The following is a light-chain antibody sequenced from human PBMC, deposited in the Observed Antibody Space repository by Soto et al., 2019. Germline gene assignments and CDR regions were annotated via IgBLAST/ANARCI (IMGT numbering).Light chain of an antibody. CDR2: EVT. V-gene: IGLV2-8*01. CDR3: SSYAGSNNLV. J-gene: IGLJ2*01. CDR1: SSDVGCYHY. Sequence: QSALTQPPSASGSPGQSVTISCTGTSSDVGCYHYVSWYQQHPGKAPKLMIHEVTKRPSGVPDRFSGSKSGNTASLTVSGLQGEDEADYYCSSYAGSNNLVFGGGTKLTVL.